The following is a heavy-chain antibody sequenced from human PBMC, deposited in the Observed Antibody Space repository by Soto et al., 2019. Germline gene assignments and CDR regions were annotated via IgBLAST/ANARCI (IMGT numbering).Heavy chain of an antibody. V-gene: IGHV4-59*12. CDR1: GDSMSEFY. CDR3: TRLNYYDTSGYPYCFDY. Sequence: QVQLRESGPGLVKPSETLSLTCSVSGDSMSEFYWSWIRQSPGKGLEWIGYVHYVGTTKYNPSHKSRVTISVDTSKNQFSLNLRSVTAADTAVYYCTRLNYYDTSGYPYCFDYWGQGAPVTVSS. D-gene: IGHD3-22*01. J-gene: IGHJ4*02. CDR2: VHYVGTT.